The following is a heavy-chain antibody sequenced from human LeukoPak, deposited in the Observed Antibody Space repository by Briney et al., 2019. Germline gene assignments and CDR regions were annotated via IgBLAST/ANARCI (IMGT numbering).Heavy chain of an antibody. CDR2: IYPGDSDT. CDR1: GYSFTNYW. D-gene: IGHD6-13*01. J-gene: IGHJ5*02. Sequence: GESLKISCKGSGYSFTNYWIGWVRQMPGKGLEWMGVIYPGDSDTRYSPSFQGQVTISADKSISTAYLQWSSLKASDTAMYYCARRYSTTWGINWFDPWGQGTLVTVSS. V-gene: IGHV5-51*01. CDR3: ARRYSTTWGINWFDP.